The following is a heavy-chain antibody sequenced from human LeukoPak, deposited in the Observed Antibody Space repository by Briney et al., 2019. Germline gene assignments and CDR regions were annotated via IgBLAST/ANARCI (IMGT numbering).Heavy chain of an antibody. D-gene: IGHD3-22*01. CDR1: GFTFSSYE. CDR2: ISSSGSTK. J-gene: IGHJ4*02. Sequence: RAGGSLRLSCAASGFTFSSYEMNWVRQAPGKGLEWVSYISSSGSTKFYADSVRGRFTISRDNAKNSLYLQMNSLRAEDTAVYYCARRGDSSGYHFDHWGQGTLVTVSS. CDR3: ARRGDSSGYHFDH. V-gene: IGHV3-48*03.